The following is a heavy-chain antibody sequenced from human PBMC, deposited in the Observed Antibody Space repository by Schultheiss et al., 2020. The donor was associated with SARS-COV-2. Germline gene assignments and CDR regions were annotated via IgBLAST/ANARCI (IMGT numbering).Heavy chain of an antibody. CDR3: ARDHAAGLDY. CDR1: GFTFSSYA. V-gene: IGHV3-23*01. Sequence: GGSLRLSCAASGFTFSSYAMSWVRQAPGKGLEWVSAISGSGGSTYYADSVKGRFTISRDNAKNTLHLQMNSLRAEDSAVYYCARDHAAGLDYWGQGTLVTVSS. CDR2: ISGSGGST. J-gene: IGHJ4*02. D-gene: IGHD6-19*01.